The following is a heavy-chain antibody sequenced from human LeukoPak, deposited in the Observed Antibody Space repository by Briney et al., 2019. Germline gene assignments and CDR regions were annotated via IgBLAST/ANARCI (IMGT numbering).Heavy chain of an antibody. CDR3: GSQREWSLTEYHFDY. D-gene: IGHD3-3*01. Sequence: PSETLSLTCTVSGYSISSGYYCGWIRQPPGKGLEWLGSVYHSGSTYYNPSLKSRVTISTDKSKNQFSLKLTSVTAADTAVYYCGSQREWSLTEYHFDYWGQGTLVTVSS. CDR1: GYSISSGYY. V-gene: IGHV4-38-2*02. J-gene: IGHJ4*02. CDR2: VYHSGST.